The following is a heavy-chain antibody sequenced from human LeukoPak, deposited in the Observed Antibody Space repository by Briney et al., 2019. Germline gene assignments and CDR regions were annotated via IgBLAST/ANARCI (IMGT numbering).Heavy chain of an antibody. J-gene: IGHJ4*02. CDR1: GGSFSGYY. D-gene: IGHD3-3*01. V-gene: IGHV4-34*01. CDR3: ARGSPPRYYDFWSGYYKGFDY. CDR2: INLSGST. Sequence: SETLSLTCAVYGGSFSGYYWSWIRQPPGKGLEWIGEINLSGSTNYNPSLKSRVTISVDTSKNQFSLKLSSVTAADTAVYYCARGSPPRYYDFWSGYYKGFDYWGQGALVTVSS.